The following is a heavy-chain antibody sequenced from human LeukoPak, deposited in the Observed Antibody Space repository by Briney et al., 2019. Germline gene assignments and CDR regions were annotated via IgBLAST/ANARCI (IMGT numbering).Heavy chain of an antibody. V-gene: IGHV4-59*01. Sequence: TSETLSLTCTVSGGSISSYYWSWIRQPPGKGLEWIGYIYYSGSTNYNPSLKSRVTISVDTSKNQFSLKLSSVTAADTAVYYCAITDIVLMVYDYWGQGTLVTVSS. CDR3: AITDIVLMVYDY. D-gene: IGHD2-8*01. J-gene: IGHJ4*02. CDR1: GGSISSYY. CDR2: IYYSGST.